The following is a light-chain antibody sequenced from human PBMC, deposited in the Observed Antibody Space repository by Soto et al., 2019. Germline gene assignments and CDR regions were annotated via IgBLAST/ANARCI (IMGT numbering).Light chain of an antibody. V-gene: IGKV3-20*01. J-gene: IGKJ4*01. Sequence: EIVMTQSPDTLYVSPGEGATLSCRASQSVRTKLAWYQQKPGQAPRLLIYGASSRATGIPDRFSGSGSGTDFTLTISRLQTEDFAVYYCQQYGSSPLTFGGGTKVDIK. CDR2: GAS. CDR3: QQYGSSPLT. CDR1: QSVRTK.